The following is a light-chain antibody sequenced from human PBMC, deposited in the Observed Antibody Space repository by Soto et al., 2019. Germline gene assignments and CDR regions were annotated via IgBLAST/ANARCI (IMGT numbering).Light chain of an antibody. J-gene: IGKJ4*01. V-gene: IGKV3-15*01. Sequence: EIVMTQSPATLSVSPGERATLSCRASQSVSSNLAWYQQKPGQAPRLLIYGASTRATSIPARFSGSGSGTEFTLTISSLQSEDFAVYYCQQYYKWPLTFGGGTKVEIK. CDR1: QSVSSN. CDR3: QQYYKWPLT. CDR2: GAS.